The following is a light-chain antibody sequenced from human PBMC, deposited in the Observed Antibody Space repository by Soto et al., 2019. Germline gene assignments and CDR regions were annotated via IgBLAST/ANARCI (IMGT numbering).Light chain of an antibody. CDR3: QSYDSSLTGPYA. CDR2: GNN. CDR1: TSNIGPAYD. V-gene: IGLV1-40*01. Sequence: QSVLTQPPSVSGAPGQRVTISCTGSTSNIGPAYDVHWYQQLPGTAPKLLISGNNNPPSGVPDRFSGSKSGTSASLAITGLQAEDEADYYCQSYDSSLTGPYAFGTEIKVTVL. J-gene: IGLJ1*01.